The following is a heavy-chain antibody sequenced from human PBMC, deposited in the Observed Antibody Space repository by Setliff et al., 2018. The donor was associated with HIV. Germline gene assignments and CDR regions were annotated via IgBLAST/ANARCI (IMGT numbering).Heavy chain of an antibody. V-gene: IGHV4-61*01. J-gene: IGHJ5*01. CDR2: IYYSGST. CDR1: GDSIGTTTYY. D-gene: IGHD6-6*01. Sequence: PSETLSLTCTVSGDSIGTTTYYWGWIRQSPEKGLEWIGYIYYSGSTNYNPSLKSRVTISVDTSKNQFSLKLSSVTAADTAVYYCAKDDSTSSGWFESWGQGTLVTVSS. CDR3: AKDDSTSSGWFES.